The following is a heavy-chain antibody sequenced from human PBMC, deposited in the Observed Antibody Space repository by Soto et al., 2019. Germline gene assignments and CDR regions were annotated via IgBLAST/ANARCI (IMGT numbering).Heavy chain of an antibody. CDR2: FDPEDGET. V-gene: IGHV1-24*01. CDR1: GYTLTELS. D-gene: IGHD4-17*01. J-gene: IGHJ6*02. CDR3: ATPRQFTVDYGDKLSYYYGMDV. Sequence: VKVSCKVSGYTLTELSMHWVRQAPGKGLEWMGGFDPEDGETIYAQKFQGRVTMTEDTSTDTAYMELSSLRSEDTAVYYCATPRQFTVDYGDKLSYYYGMDVWGQGTTVTVSS.